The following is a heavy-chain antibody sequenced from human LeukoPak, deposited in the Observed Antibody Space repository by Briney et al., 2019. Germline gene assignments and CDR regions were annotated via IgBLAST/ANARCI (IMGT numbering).Heavy chain of an antibody. CDR3: ARDRYFNLRYYYYSYMDV. CDR1: GGSISSYY. CDR2: IYTSGST. J-gene: IGHJ6*03. V-gene: IGHV4-4*07. D-gene: IGHD2/OR15-2a*01. Sequence: SETLSLTCTVSGGSISSYYWSWIRQPAGKGLEWIGRIYTSGSTNYNPSLKSRVTMSVGTSKNQFSLKLSSVTAADTAVYYCARDRYFNLRYYYYSYMDVWGKGTTVTVSS.